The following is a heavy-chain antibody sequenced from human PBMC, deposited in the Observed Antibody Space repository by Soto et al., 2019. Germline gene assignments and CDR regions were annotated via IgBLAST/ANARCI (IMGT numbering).Heavy chain of an antibody. J-gene: IGHJ6*02. D-gene: IGHD3-22*01. V-gene: IGHV1-69*12. Sequence: QVELVQSGAEVKKPESSVRVSCKASGDTFNNYAIRWVRQAPGQGLEWLGGTIPMFGTTNYAEKFQGRVTITADESTNTAYMELSSLRSEDTAIYYCTRCGIRYHSIGYYLGIDGMDVWGQGTTVIVSS. CDR1: GDTFNNYA. CDR2: TIPMFGTT. CDR3: TRCGIRYHSIGYYLGIDGMDV.